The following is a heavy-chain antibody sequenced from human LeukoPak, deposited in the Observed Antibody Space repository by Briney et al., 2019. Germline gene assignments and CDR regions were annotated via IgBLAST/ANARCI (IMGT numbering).Heavy chain of an antibody. D-gene: IGHD4-23*01. Sequence: PGGSLRLSCAASGFTFSSYAMSWVRQAPGKGLEWVANIKQDGSEKYYVDSVKGRFTISRDNAKNSLFLQMNSLRAEDTAVYYCAANGGPFDFWGQGTLVTVSS. V-gene: IGHV3-7*05. CDR2: IKQDGSEK. CDR3: AANGGPFDF. CDR1: GFTFSSYA. J-gene: IGHJ4*02.